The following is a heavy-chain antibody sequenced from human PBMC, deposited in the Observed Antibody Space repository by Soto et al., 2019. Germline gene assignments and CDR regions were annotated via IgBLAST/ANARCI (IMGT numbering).Heavy chain of an antibody. V-gene: IGHV1-69*12. CDR3: ARRGMFRGLYADARDAFDI. J-gene: IGHJ3*02. CDR2: IIPVFNTG. Sequence: QVLLEQSGAELKKLGSSVKVTCKASGATFSRYSISWVRQAPGQGLEWMGGIIPVFNTGDYAQKFQGRVTISADESTSTAYMELSSLTSEDTAVYYCARRGMFRGLYADARDAFDIWGQGTMVTVTS. CDR1: GATFSRYS. D-gene: IGHD3-10*01.